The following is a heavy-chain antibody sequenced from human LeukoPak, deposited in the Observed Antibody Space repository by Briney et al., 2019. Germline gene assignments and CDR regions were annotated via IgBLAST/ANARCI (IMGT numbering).Heavy chain of an antibody. CDR2: IIPILRSP. CDR3: AAIPYYFDTTDYYDGEPNSRWDYYYYYMDV. CDR1: GGTFSSYA. J-gene: IGHJ6*03. Sequence: SVKVSCKASGGTFSSYAISWVRQAPGQGLEWMGGIIPILRSPNYAQEFEGRVRITADEFTSTVYMELSSLRSKDTAVYYCAAIPYYFDTTDYYDGEPNSRWDYYYYYMDVWGTGTTVTVSS. D-gene: IGHD3-22*01. V-gene: IGHV1-69*01.